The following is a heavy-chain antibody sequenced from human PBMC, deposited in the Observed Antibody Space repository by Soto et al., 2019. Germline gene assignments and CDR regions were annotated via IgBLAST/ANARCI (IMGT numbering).Heavy chain of an antibody. CDR1: GGSLSSYH. CDR2: IYTSGST. Sequence: SETLSLTCTVSGGSLSSYHWSWIRQPAGKGLERIGSIYTSGSTNYTPSLKSRVTMSVDTSKNQFSLKLSSVTAAHTAVSYCATDPRRGGFAPSSQGTLV. V-gene: IGHV4-4*07. CDR3: ATDPRRGGFAP. D-gene: IGHD3-10*01. J-gene: IGHJ5*02.